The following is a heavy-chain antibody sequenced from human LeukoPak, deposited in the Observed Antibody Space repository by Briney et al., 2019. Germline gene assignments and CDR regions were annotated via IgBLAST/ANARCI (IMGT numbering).Heavy chain of an antibody. CDR3: ATALPLRYFDWLRKGAFDI. Sequence: GASVKVSCKASGYTFTGYYMHWVRQAPGQGLEWMGWINPNSGGTNYAQKFQGRVTMTRDTSISTAYMELSRLRSDDTAVYYCATALPLRYFDWLRKGAFDIWGQGTMVTVSS. CDR1: GYTFTGYY. CDR2: INPNSGGT. J-gene: IGHJ3*02. D-gene: IGHD3-9*01. V-gene: IGHV1-2*02.